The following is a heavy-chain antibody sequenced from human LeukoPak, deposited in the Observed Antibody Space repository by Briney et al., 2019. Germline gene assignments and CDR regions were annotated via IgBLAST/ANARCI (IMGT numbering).Heavy chain of an antibody. Sequence: PGGSLRLSCAASGFTVSSNETSWVRQAPGKGLEWVSSISGGSTYYADSRKGRFTISRDNAKNSLYLQMNSLRAEDTAVYYCARVSSPNYYDSSAPWAFDIWGQGTMVTVSS. D-gene: IGHD3-22*01. J-gene: IGHJ3*02. CDR2: ISGGST. V-gene: IGHV3-38-3*01. CDR1: GFTVSSNE. CDR3: ARVSSPNYYDSSAPWAFDI.